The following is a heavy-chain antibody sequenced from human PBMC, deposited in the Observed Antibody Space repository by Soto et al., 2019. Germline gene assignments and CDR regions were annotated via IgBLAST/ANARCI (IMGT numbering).Heavy chain of an antibody. CDR2: IDNDGSST. Sequence: GSLRLSWATPGSKFSSHWRHWVRQTPGQGLVWVSRIDNDGSSTVYADSVKGRFTISRDNAKNTLYLQMNSLRAEDTAVYYCARGGTYCSTTSCYFDYWGQGTLVTVSS. V-gene: IGHV3-74*01. CDR3: ARGGTYCSTTSCYFDY. J-gene: IGHJ4*02. D-gene: IGHD2-2*01. CDR1: GSKFSSHW.